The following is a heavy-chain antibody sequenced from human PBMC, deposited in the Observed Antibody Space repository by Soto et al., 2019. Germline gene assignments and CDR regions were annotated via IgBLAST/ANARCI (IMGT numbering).Heavy chain of an antibody. CDR2: IFSGGTT. CDR1: GFTVSSNY. CDR3: ARETVPPSYHYYDC. V-gene: IGHV3-53*02. D-gene: IGHD2-2*01. J-gene: IGHJ4*02. Sequence: EVQLVETGGGLIQPGGSLRLSCAASGFTVSSNYMSWVRQAPVRGLEWVSTIFSGGTTHYADSVKGRFTISRDSSKNTLYLQMNSLRAEDTAIYYCARETVPPSYHYYDCWGQGTLVTVSS.